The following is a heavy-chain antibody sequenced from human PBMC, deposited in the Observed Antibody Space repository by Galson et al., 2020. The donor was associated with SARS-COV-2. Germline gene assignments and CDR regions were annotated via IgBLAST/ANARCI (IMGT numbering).Heavy chain of an antibody. CDR3: ARDPSSYYDSSGYYGNDAFDI. D-gene: IGHD3-22*01. J-gene: IGHJ3*02. CDR2: IKQDGSEK. V-gene: IGHV3-7*01. CDR1: GFTFSNYW. Sequence: GGSLRLSCEASGFTFSNYWMSWVRQAPGKGLEWVAHIKQDGSEKYYADSVKGRFTISRDNGKNSLYLQVNNLRAEDTAVYYCARDPSSYYDSSGYYGNDAFDIWGQGTMVTVSS.